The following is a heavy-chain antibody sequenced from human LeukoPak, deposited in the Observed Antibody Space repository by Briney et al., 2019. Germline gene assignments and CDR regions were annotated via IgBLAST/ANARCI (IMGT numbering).Heavy chain of an antibody. J-gene: IGHJ4*02. V-gene: IGHV3-48*01. Sequence: PGGSPRLSCAASAFTFNTYSMNWVRQAPGKGLEWVSYISSSSSAIYYADSVKGRFTISRDNAKNSLYLQMNSLRAEDTAVYYCARDQLGVVPAAYDYWGQGTLVTVSS. CDR3: ARDQLGVVPAAYDY. D-gene: IGHD2-2*01. CDR1: AFTFNTYS. CDR2: ISSSSSAI.